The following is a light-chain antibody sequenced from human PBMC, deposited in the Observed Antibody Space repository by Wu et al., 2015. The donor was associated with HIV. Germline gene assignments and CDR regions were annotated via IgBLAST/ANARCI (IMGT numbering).Light chain of an antibody. J-gene: IGKJ1*01. CDR1: QSISTN. CDR3: QQYKSYPGT. CDR2: KAS. Sequence: DILMTQSPSSLSASVGDRVTIACRASQSISTNLNWYQQKPGKAPKLLIYKASSLESGVPLRFSGSGSGTEFTLTFSSLQPDDFATYYCQQYKSYPGTFGQGTKVEIK. V-gene: IGKV1-5*03.